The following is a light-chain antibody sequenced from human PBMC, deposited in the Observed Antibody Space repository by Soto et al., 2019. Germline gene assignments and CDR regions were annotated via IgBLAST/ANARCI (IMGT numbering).Light chain of an antibody. CDR2: GAS. J-gene: IGKJ2*01. V-gene: IGKV3-20*01. CDR1: RSISIAY. CDR3: QQYGSSPYT. Sequence: EIVLTQSPGTVSLSPGERATLSCRASRSISIAYLAWYQQKPGQAPRLLIYGASTRATGIPDRFSASGSGTAFTLTISRLEPEDFAIYYCQQYGSSPYTFGQGTKLEIK.